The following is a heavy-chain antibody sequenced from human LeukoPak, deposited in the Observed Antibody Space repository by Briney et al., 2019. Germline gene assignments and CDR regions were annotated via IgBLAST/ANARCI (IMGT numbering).Heavy chain of an antibody. Sequence: GASVKVSCKASGYTFTSYYMHWVRQAPGQGLEGMGIINPSGSSTSCAQKFQGRVIMTSDTSTSTVYMELSGLRSEATAVYYWARYRLGMVRGFDPWGQGKLVTVSS. CDR1: GYTFTSYY. J-gene: IGHJ5*02. D-gene: IGHD3-10*01. CDR2: INPSGSST. CDR3: ARYRLGMVRGFDP. V-gene: IGHV1-46*01.